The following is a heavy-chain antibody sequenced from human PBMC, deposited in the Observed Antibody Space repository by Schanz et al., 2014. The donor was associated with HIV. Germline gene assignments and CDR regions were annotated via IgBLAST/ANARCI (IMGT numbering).Heavy chain of an antibody. CDR3: ARDLSLASTTPTLAFDI. CDR2: IIPIFGTA. J-gene: IGHJ3*02. V-gene: IGHV1-69*01. CDR1: GGTLSNYA. Sequence: QVQLVQSGAEVKKTGSPVKVSCKAFGGTLSNYAISWVRQAPGQGLEWMGGIIPIFGTASYAQKFQGRVTITADDSTSPAYMELSSLRSEDTAVYYCARDLSLASTTPTLAFDIGGQGTTVTVSS. D-gene: IGHD2-2*01.